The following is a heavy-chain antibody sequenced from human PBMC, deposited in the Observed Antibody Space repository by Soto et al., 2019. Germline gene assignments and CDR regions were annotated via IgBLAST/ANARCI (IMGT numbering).Heavy chain of an antibody. Sequence: ASVKVSCKASGYTFTGYYMHWVRQAPGQGLEWMGWINPNSGGTNYAQKFQGWVTMTRDTSISTAYMELSRLRSDDTAVYYCARGHPPEAYDAFDIWGQGTMVTVSS. J-gene: IGHJ3*02. CDR1: GYTFTGYY. CDR2: INPNSGGT. V-gene: IGHV1-2*04. CDR3: ARGHPPEAYDAFDI.